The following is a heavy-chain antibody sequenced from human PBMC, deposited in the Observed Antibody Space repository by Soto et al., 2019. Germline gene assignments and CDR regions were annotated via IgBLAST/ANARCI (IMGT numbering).Heavy chain of an antibody. D-gene: IGHD1-7*01. CDR2: IYYSGST. CDR3: ARSRGNWNYTFDY. J-gene: IGHJ4*02. V-gene: IGHV4-39*01. Sequence: QLQLQESGPGLVKPSETLSLTCTVSGDSISSSSYSWGWIRQPPGKGLEWIGTIYYSGSTDYNPSLKSRVNVSVDTSKNQFSLKLSSVTAADTSVYYCARSRGNWNYTFDYWGQGALVTVSS. CDR1: GDSISSSSYS.